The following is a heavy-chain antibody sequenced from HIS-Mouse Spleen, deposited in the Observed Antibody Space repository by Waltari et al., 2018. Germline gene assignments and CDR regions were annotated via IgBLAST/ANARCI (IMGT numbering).Heavy chain of an antibody. Sequence: QVQLVESGGGVVQPGRSLRLSCAASGFTFSSYGMHWVRQAPGKGLGVLAVIWYDGSNKYYADSVKGRFTISRDNSKNTLYLQMNSLRAEDTAVYYCAKEGVVYSSDKYYQHWGQGTLVTVSS. CDR2: IWYDGSNK. CDR3: AKEGVVYSSDKYYQH. J-gene: IGHJ1*01. V-gene: IGHV3-33*06. D-gene: IGHD6-19*01. CDR1: GFTFSSYG.